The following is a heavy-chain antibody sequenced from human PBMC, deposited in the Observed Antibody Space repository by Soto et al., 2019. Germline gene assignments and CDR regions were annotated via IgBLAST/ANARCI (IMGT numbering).Heavy chain of an antibody. CDR2: IYYSGST. D-gene: IGHD2-15*01. Sequence: PSETLSLTCTVSGRSISSVNYYWSWIRQPPGKGLEWIGYIYYSGSTYYNPSLRSRVTISVDTSKNQFSLKLSSVTAADTAVYYCVRDHGLGGYCSGGGCASHSYYGMGGWGQGATVPVSS. CDR3: VRDHGLGGYCSGGGCASHSYYGMGG. V-gene: IGHV4-30-4*01. CDR1: GRSISSVNYY. J-gene: IGHJ6*02.